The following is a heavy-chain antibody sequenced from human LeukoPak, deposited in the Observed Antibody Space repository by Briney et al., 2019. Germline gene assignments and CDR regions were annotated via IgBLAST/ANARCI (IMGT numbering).Heavy chain of an antibody. CDR3: ASENVGATWYY. CDR2: ISAYNGNT. D-gene: IGHD1-26*01. J-gene: IGHJ4*02. CDR1: GYTFTSYG. V-gene: IGHV1-18*01. Sequence: GASVKVSCKASGYTFTSYGISWVRQAPRQGLEWMGWISAYNGNTNYAQKLQGRVTMTTDTSTSTAYMELRSLRSDDTAVYYCASENVGATWYYWGQGTLVTVSS.